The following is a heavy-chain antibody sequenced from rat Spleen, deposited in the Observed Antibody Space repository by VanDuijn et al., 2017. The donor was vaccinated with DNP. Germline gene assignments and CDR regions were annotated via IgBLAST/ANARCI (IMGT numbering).Heavy chain of an antibody. CDR3: ARGRPTTGFAY. J-gene: IGHJ3*01. CDR1: GYTFTYYY. CDR2: IHAGSGGT. D-gene: IGHD1-11*01. V-gene: IGHV1-43*01. Sequence: QVQLQQSGAELAKPDSSVKISCKASGYTFTYYYIGWIKQTTGQGLETIGYIHAGSGGTNYNEKFKGKATLTVDKSSSTAFMQLSSLTPDDSAVYYCARGRPTTGFAYWGQGTLVTVSS.